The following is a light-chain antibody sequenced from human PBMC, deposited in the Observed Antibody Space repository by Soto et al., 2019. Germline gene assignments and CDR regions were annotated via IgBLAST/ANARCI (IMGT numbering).Light chain of an antibody. Sequence: DIQMTQSPSTLSASVGDRVTITCRASQSISSWLAWYQQKPGRAPKLVIYKASSLESGVPSRFSGSGSGTEFTLTISSLQPDDFATYYCQQYNSYSTFGQGTKVDIK. J-gene: IGKJ1*01. CDR3: QQYNSYST. CDR2: KAS. V-gene: IGKV1-5*03. CDR1: QSISSW.